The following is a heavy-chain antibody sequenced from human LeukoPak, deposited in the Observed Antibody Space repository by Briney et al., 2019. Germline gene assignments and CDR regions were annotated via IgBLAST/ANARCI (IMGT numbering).Heavy chain of an antibody. V-gene: IGHV1-69*05. J-gene: IGHJ3*02. CDR2: IIPIFGTA. Sequence: ASVKVSCKASGGTFSSYAISWVRQAPGQGLEWMGGIIPIFGTANYAQKFQGRVTITTDESTSTAYMELSSLRSEDTAVYYCASKGTGTDDAFDIWGQGTVVTVFS. CDR1: GGTFSSYA. CDR3: ASKGTGTDDAFDI. D-gene: IGHD1-7*01.